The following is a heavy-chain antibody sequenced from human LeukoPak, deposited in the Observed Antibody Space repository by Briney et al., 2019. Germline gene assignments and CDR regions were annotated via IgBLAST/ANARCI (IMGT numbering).Heavy chain of an antibody. Sequence: SETLSVTCTVSGGSISSGDYYWSWIRQPPGKGLEWIGYIYYSGSTYYNPSLKSRVTISVDTSKNQFSLKLSSVTAADTAVYYCARGVAVPREGAYYGMDVWGQGTTVTVSS. CDR3: ARGVAVPREGAYYGMDV. D-gene: IGHD2-2*01. CDR1: GGSISSGDYY. CDR2: IYYSGST. V-gene: IGHV4-30-4*01. J-gene: IGHJ6*02.